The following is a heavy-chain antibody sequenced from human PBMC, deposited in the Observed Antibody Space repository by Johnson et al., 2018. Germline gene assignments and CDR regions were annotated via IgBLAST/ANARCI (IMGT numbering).Heavy chain of an antibody. Sequence: EVQLVESGGGLVKPGGSLRLSCAASGFTFSSYSMNWVRQAPGKGLEWVSSISSSSSYIYYADSVKGRFTISRDNAKNSLYLQMNSLRAEERGVYYCARDGVEGSGWPGDAFDIWGQGTMVTVSS. CDR2: ISSSSSYI. CDR1: GFTFSSYS. D-gene: IGHD6-19*01. J-gene: IGHJ3*02. CDR3: ARDGVEGSGWPGDAFDI. V-gene: IGHV3-21*01.